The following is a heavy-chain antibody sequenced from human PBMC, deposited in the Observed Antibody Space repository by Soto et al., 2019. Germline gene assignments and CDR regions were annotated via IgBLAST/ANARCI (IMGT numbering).Heavy chain of an antibody. Sequence: ASVKVSCKASGGTFSSYTISWVRQAPGQGLEWMGRIIPILGIANYAQKFQGRVTITADKSTSTAYMELRSLTSDDTAVYYCARDPSNTSGEKLYLDYWGQGTLVTVSS. J-gene: IGHJ4*02. V-gene: IGHV1-69*04. D-gene: IGHD3-22*01. CDR3: ARDPSNTSGEKLYLDY. CDR1: GGTFSSYT. CDR2: IIPILGIA.